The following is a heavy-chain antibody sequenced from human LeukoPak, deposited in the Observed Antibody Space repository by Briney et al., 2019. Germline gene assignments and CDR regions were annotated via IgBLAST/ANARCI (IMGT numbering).Heavy chain of an antibody. Sequence: GGSLRLSCAASGFTFDDYGMSWVRQAPGKGLEWVSGINWNSGTIGYADSVKGRFTISRDNAKNSLYLQMNSLRADDMAFYYCARDRFRYCSGAYCSHFEFWGQGTLVSVSS. D-gene: IGHD2-15*01. J-gene: IGHJ4*02. CDR1: GFTFDDYG. V-gene: IGHV3-9*03. CDR3: ARDRFRYCSGAYCSHFEF. CDR2: INWNSGTI.